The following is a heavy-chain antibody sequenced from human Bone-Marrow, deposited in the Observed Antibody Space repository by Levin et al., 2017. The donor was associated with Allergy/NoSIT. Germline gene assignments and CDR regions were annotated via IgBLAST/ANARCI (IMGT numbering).Heavy chain of an antibody. CDR2: IYYVGST. Sequence: SQTLSLTCSVSGGSISNNNYYWGWIRQPPGKRLEWIGAIYYVGSTYYKPSLKSRLTISVDTSKNQFSLRLSSVTAADTAVYYCARHIYYFDGSGYHFDYWGQGTLVTVSS. V-gene: IGHV4-39*01. CDR3: ARHIYYFDGSGYHFDY. D-gene: IGHD3-22*01. CDR1: GGSISNNNYY. J-gene: IGHJ4*02.